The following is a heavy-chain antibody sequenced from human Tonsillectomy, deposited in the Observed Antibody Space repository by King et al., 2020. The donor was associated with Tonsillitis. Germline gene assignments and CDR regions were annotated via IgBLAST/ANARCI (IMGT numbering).Heavy chain of an antibody. V-gene: IGHV5-10-1*03. CDR3: ARQEKFRNIFHWFDP. J-gene: IGHJ5*02. D-gene: IGHD2-21*01. CDR2: IDPIDAYT. Sequence: VQLVESGAEVKKPGESLRISCKGSGYSFTSYWISCVRPMPGKGLEWMGRIDPIDAYTNYSPSFQGHVTIFADKSISTAYLQWSSLKASDTAMYYCARQEKFRNIFHWFDPWGQGTLVTVSS. CDR1: GYSFTSYW.